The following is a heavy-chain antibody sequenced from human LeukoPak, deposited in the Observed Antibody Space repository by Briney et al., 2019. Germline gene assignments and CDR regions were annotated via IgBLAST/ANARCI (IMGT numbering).Heavy chain of an antibody. CDR1: GGTFSSYA. D-gene: IGHD5-24*01. CDR3: ARDQMVVATFTLDAFDI. Sequence: SVMVSCKASGGTFSSYAISWVRQAPGQGLEWMGGIIPIFGTANYAQKFQGRVTITADESTSTAYMELSSLRSEDTAVYYCARDQMVVATFTLDAFDIWGQGTMVTVSS. CDR2: IIPIFGTA. V-gene: IGHV1-69*13. J-gene: IGHJ3*02.